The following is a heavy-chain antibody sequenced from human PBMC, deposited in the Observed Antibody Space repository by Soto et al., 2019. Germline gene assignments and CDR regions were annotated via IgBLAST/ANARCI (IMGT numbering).Heavy chain of an antibody. Sequence: ASVKVSCKASGYTFTSYGISWVRQAPGQGLEWMGWISAYNGNTKYAQNLQGRVTMTTDTSTTTAYMELRSLRSDDTAVYYCARAAYDILTGYYNGGAFDIWGQGTMVTVSS. V-gene: IGHV1-18*01. CDR1: GYTFTSYG. J-gene: IGHJ3*02. D-gene: IGHD3-9*01. CDR3: ARAAYDILTGYYNGGAFDI. CDR2: ISAYNGNT.